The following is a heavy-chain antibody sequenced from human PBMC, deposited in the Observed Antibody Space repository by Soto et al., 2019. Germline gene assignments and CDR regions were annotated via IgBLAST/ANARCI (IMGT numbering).Heavy chain of an antibody. V-gene: IGHV1-8*01. CDR2: LNPRNGQT. J-gene: IGHJ4*02. D-gene: IGHD5-18*01. Sequence: QVPLVQSGAEVKKPGASVKVSCQTSGYNFSAYYFNWVRQAAGQGPEWMGWLNPRNGQTGYVQKFRGRVTMTRDTSIATVYLELSRLTSEDTAIYFCARETDTSMVDYWGQGTLVTVSS. CDR1: GYNFSAYY. CDR3: ARETDTSMVDY.